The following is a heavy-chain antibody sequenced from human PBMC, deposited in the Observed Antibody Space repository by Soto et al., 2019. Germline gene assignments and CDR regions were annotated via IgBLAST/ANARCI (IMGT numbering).Heavy chain of an antibody. CDR1: GFTFNSYA. CDR2: LSYEGDNK. J-gene: IGHJ6*02. CDR3: ARVYVFNQLVSSYYDMDV. D-gene: IGHD2-8*01. Sequence: GQLVESGGGVVQPGGSLTLSCAASGFTFNSYAMHWVRQAPGKGLDWVAALSYEGDNKYYADAVKGRFTISRDNFKKTHYLQIGSLRAEDTAVYSWARVYVFNQLVSSYYDMDVWGQGTTVTVSS. V-gene: IGHV3-30-3*01.